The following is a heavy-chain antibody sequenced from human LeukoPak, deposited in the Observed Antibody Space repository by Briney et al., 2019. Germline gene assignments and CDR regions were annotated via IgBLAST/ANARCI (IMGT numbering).Heavy chain of an antibody. Sequence: GGSLRLSCAASGFTFSSYWMHWVRQAPGKGLVWVSRISPDGSTTGHADSVKGRFTTSRDDAKNTLFLQMNSLRAEDTAVYYCTRDFDFSSAIWGQGTLVTVSS. D-gene: IGHD3-3*01. J-gene: IGHJ4*02. CDR2: ISPDGSTT. CDR1: GFTFSSYW. V-gene: IGHV3-74*01. CDR3: TRDFDFSSAI.